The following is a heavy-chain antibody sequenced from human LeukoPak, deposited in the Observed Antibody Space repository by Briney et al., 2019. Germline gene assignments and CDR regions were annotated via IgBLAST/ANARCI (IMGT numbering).Heavy chain of an antibody. CDR2: ISSSSTI. V-gene: IGHV3-48*01. CDR1: GFTFSSYS. D-gene: IGHD6-13*01. CDR3: ARDGRIAAAGPFDY. J-gene: IGHJ4*02. Sequence: GGSLRLSCAASGFTFSSYSMNWVRQAPRKGLEWVSYISSSSTIYYADSVKGRFTISRDNAKNSLYLQMNSLRAEDTAVYYCARDGRIAAAGPFDYWGQGTLVTVSS.